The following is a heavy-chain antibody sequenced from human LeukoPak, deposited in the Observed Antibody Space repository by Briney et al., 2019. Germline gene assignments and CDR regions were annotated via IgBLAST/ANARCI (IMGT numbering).Heavy chain of an antibody. Sequence: ASVKVSCKASGYTFTGYYMHWVRQAPGQGLEWMGWINPNSGGTNYAQKFQGRVTMTRDTSISTTYMELSRLRSDDTAVYYCARGYSSGWYVDYWGQGTLVTVSS. CDR1: GYTFTGYY. CDR3: ARGYSSGWYVDY. V-gene: IGHV1-2*02. CDR2: INPNSGGT. D-gene: IGHD6-19*01. J-gene: IGHJ4*02.